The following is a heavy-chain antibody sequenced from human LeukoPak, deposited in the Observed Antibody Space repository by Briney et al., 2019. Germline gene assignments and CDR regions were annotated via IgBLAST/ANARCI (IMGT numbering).Heavy chain of an antibody. CDR3: ARGATADDYGWGSYREPIDY. Sequence: GGSLRLSCAASGFTFSSYWMHWVRQAPGKGLVWVSRINTDGSSTSYADSVKGRFTISRDNAKNTLYLQMNSLRAEDTAVYYCARGATADDYGWGSYREPIDYWGQGTLVTVSS. J-gene: IGHJ4*02. V-gene: IGHV3-74*01. D-gene: IGHD3-16*02. CDR2: INTDGSST. CDR1: GFTFSSYW.